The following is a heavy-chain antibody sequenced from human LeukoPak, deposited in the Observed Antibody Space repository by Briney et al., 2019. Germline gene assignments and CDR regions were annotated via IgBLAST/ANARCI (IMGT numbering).Heavy chain of an antibody. CDR1: GYTFTGYY. D-gene: IGHD6-13*01. J-gene: IGHJ6*02. Sequence: ASVKVSCKASGYTFTGYYMHWVRQAPGQGLEWMGWINPNSGGTNYAQKFQGWVTMTRDTSISTAYMELSRLRSDDTAVYYCARSCIAAAGTEYYYGMDVWGQGTTVTVSS. CDR3: ARSCIAAAGTEYYYGMDV. V-gene: IGHV1-2*04. CDR2: INPNSGGT.